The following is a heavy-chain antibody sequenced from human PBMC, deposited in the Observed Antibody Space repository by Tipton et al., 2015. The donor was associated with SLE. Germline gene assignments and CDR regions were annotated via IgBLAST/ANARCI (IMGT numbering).Heavy chain of an antibody. J-gene: IGHJ4*02. CDR2: IRNGVPG. Sequence: TLSLTCTVSGGSISSFSWTWIRQPPGKGLERMGYIRNGVPGNYNRSLKSRLTISGDTSKNQFSLRLSSVSAADTAVYYCARGTRVEEELDYWGQGTLVTVSS. V-gene: IGHV4-59*01. CDR3: ARGTRVEEELDY. D-gene: IGHD1-1*01. CDR1: GGSISSFS.